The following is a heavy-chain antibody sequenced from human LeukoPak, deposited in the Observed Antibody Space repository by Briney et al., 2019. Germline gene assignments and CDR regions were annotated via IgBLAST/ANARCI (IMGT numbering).Heavy chain of an antibody. J-gene: IGHJ4*02. CDR2: IYPGDSNT. V-gene: IGHV5-51*01. D-gene: IGHD6-19*01. Sequence: PGESLRISCKGSGYSFTSYWIGWVRQMPGKGLEWMGLIYPGDSNTRYSPSFQGQVTISADKSITTAYLQWSSLKASDTAIYYCARRRAVAGTYYFDHWGQGTLVTVSS. CDR3: ARRRAVAGTYYFDH. CDR1: GYSFTSYW.